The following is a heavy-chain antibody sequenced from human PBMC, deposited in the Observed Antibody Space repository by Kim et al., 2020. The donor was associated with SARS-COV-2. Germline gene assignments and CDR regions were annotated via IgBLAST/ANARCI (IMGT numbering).Heavy chain of an antibody. Sequence: GGSLRLSCAASGFTFSSYGMHWVRQAPGKGLEWVAVIWFDGSNKYYADSVKGRFTVSRDNSKNTLHLQMNSLRAEDTAVYYCARDYLELPPGSLGAFDLWGQGTMVTVSS. CDR1: GFTFSSYG. CDR2: IWFDGSNK. V-gene: IGHV3-33*01. D-gene: IGHD1-7*01. J-gene: IGHJ3*01. CDR3: ARDYLELPPGSLGAFDL.